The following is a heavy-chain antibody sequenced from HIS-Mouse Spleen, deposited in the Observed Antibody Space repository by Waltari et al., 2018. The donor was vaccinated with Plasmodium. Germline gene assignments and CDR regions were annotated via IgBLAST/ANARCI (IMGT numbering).Heavy chain of an antibody. J-gene: IGHJ2*01. Sequence: EVQLVESGGGLVQPGGSLRLSCAASGFTFSSYWMSWVSQAPGKGLEWVANRKQDGSEKYYGDSVKGRFTISRDNAKNSLYLQMNSLRAEDTAVYYCASSWYWYFDLWGRGTLVTVSS. CDR3: ASSWYWYFDL. CDR2: RKQDGSEK. CDR1: GFTFSSYW. D-gene: IGHD6-13*01. V-gene: IGHV3-7*01.